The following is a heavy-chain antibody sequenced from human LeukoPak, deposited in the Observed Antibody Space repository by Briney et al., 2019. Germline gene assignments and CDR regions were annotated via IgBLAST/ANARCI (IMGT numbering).Heavy chain of an antibody. CDR2: IYTSGST. J-gene: IGHJ6*03. V-gene: IGHV4-4*07. D-gene: IGHD6-13*01. Sequence: SETPSLTCTVSGGSISSYYWSWIRQPAGKGLEWIGRIYTSGSTNYNPSLKSRVTISVDTSKNQFSLKLSSVTAADTAVYYCASSWPYYYYYMDVWGKGTTVTISS. CDR1: GGSISSYY. CDR3: ASSWPYYYYYMDV.